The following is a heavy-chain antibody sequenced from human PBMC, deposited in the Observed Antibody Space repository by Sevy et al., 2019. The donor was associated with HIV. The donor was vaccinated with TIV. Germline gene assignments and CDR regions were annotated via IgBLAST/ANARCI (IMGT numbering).Heavy chain of an antibody. Sequence: ASVKVSCKTSGYIFTNSGITWVRQAPGQGLEWMGWIGVYNGNLKYAQKFQGRVTMTTDTSTSTAYMELTSLRSDDTGVYRSARVPTYHYGSATYFDYWGQGTLVTVSS. CDR1: GYIFTNSG. J-gene: IGHJ4*02. V-gene: IGHV1-18*01. CDR3: ARVPTYHYGSATYFDY. D-gene: IGHD3-10*01. CDR2: IGVYNGNL.